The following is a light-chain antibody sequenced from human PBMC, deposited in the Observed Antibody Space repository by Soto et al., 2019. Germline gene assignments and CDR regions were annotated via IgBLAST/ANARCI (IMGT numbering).Light chain of an antibody. J-gene: IGKJ4*01. CDR1: QSVSSSY. Sequence: EIVLTQSPGTLSLSPGERATLSCRASQSVSSSYLAWYQQKPGQAPRLLIYGASSRATGIPDRFSGSGSGTDFTLTISRLDAEDVAVYYWHQYDSSPLTFGGGTKVEIK. CDR2: GAS. CDR3: HQYDSSPLT. V-gene: IGKV3-20*01.